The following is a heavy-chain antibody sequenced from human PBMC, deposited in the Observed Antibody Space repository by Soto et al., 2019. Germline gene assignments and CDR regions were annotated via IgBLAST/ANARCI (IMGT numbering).Heavy chain of an antibody. Sequence: QLQLQESGPGLVKPSETLSLTCTVSGGSISSSSYYWGWIRQPPGKGLEWIGSIYYSGSTYYNPSLKSRVTISVDTSKNQFSLKLSSVTAADTAVYYCARHDIVAMRLDYWGQGTLVTVSS. CDR2: IYYSGST. J-gene: IGHJ4*02. CDR1: GGSISSSSYY. D-gene: IGHD5-12*01. V-gene: IGHV4-39*01. CDR3: ARHDIVAMRLDY.